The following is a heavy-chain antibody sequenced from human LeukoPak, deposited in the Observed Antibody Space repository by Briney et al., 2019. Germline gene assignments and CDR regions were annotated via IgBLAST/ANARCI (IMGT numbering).Heavy chain of an antibody. V-gene: IGHV3-30-3*01. D-gene: IGHD3-9*01. CDR1: GFTFSSYA. CDR3: ARSGYYDILTGYWEFDY. CDR2: ISYDGSNK. Sequence: PGRSLRLSCAAFGFTFSSYAMHWVRQAPGKGLEWVAVISYDGSNKYYADSVKGRFTISRDNSKNTLYLQMNSLRAEDTAVYYCARSGYYDILTGYWEFDYWGQGTLVTVSS. J-gene: IGHJ4*02.